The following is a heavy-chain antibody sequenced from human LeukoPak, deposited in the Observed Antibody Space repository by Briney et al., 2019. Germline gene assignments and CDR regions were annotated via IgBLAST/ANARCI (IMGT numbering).Heavy chain of an antibody. CDR3: ARVGVVVVAATLAIDWFDP. CDR2: INHSGST. Sequence: SETLSLTCAVYGGSFRGYYWSWIRQPPGKGLEWIGEINHSGSTNYNPSLKSRVTISVDTSKNQFSLKLSSVTAADTAVYYCARVGVVVVAATLAIDWFDPWGQGTLVTVSS. J-gene: IGHJ5*02. V-gene: IGHV4-34*01. D-gene: IGHD2-15*01. CDR1: GGSFRGYY.